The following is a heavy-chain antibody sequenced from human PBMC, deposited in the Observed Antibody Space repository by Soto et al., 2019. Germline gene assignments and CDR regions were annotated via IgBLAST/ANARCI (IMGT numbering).Heavy chain of an antibody. Sequence: QVQLQASGPGLVKPSETLSLTCTVSGDSITNHYWSWIRQSPGKGLEWIGYIYYTGITNYNPSLRRRVTISLDTSKNHFSLMMSSVTAADTADYYCARGHFGLDAWGQGTTVTVSS. D-gene: IGHD3-3*02. CDR3: ARGHFGLDA. V-gene: IGHV4-59*11. J-gene: IGHJ6*02. CDR2: IYYTGIT. CDR1: GDSITNHY.